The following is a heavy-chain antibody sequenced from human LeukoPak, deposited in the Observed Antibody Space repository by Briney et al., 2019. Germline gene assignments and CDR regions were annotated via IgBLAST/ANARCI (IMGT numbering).Heavy chain of an antibody. D-gene: IGHD3-3*01. CDR2: ISGSGGST. CDR1: GFTFSSYA. CDR3: ARVYYDFWSGYH. J-gene: IGHJ5*02. Sequence: WGSLRLSCAASGFTFSSYAMSWVRQAPGQGLEWVSDISGSGGSTYYADSVKGRFTISRDNSKNPLYLQMNRPRAEDTAAYYCARVYYDFWSGYHWGRGTLVTVSS. V-gene: IGHV3-23*01.